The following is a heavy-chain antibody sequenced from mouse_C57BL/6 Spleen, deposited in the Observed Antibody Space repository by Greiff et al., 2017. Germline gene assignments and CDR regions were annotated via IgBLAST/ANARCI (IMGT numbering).Heavy chain of an antibody. V-gene: IGHV5-17*01. J-gene: IGHJ3*01. D-gene: IGHD4-1*01. Sequence: EVQVVESGGGLVKPGGSLKLSCAASGFTFSDYGMHWVRQAPEKGLEWVAYISSGSSTIYYADTVKGRFTISRDNAKNTLFLQMTSLRSEDTAMYYCASSLTGTWFAYWGQGTLVTVSA. CDR2: ISSGSSTI. CDR3: ASSLTGTWFAY. CDR1: GFTFSDYG.